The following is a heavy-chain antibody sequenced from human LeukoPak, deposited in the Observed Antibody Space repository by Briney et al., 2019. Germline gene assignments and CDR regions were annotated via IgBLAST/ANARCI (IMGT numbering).Heavy chain of an antibody. CDR2: ISSSSSCI. J-gene: IGHJ4*02. V-gene: IGHV3-21*01. D-gene: IGHD6-6*01. Sequence: GGSLRLSCAASGFTFSGYSMHWVRQAPGKGLEWVSSISSSSSCIYYADSVKGRFTISRDNAKNSLYLQMNSLRAEDTAVYYCARAPSIAALFDYWGQGTLVTVSS. CDR3: ARAPSIAALFDY. CDR1: GFTFSGYS.